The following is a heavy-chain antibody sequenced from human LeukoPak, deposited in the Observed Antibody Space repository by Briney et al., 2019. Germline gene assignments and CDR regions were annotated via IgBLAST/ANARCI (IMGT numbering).Heavy chain of an antibody. CDR3: ARVRGGSLLGAFDI. J-gene: IGHJ3*02. V-gene: IGHV3-21*01. CDR2: ISSSSSYI. CDR1: GFTFSSYS. Sequence: SGGSLRLSCAASGFTFSSYSMNWVRQAPGKGLEWVSSISSSSSYIYYADPVKGRFTISRDNAKNSLYLQMNSLRAEDTAVYYCARVRGGSLLGAFDIWGQGTMVTVSS. D-gene: IGHD2-15*01.